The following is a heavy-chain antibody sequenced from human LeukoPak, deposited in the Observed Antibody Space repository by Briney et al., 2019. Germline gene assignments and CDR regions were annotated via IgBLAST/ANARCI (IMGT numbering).Heavy chain of an antibody. J-gene: IGHJ4*02. CDR1: GFILRSHA. D-gene: IGHD1-1*01. CDR3: VKDNEAGGSPFDR. V-gene: IGHV3-64D*06. Sequence: GGSLRLSCSASGFILRSHAMHWVRQAPGKGLEYVSRISVNGGSTYYADSVKGRFTISRDNSKNTLYLQMSSLRAVDTAVYYCVKDNEAGGSPFDRWGQGTLVTVSS. CDR2: ISVNGGST.